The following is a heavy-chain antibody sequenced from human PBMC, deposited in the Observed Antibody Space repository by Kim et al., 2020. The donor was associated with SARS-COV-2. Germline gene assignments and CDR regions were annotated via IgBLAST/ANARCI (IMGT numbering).Heavy chain of an antibody. D-gene: IGHD3-10*01. Sequence: GGSLRLSCAASGFTFSSYAMSWVRQAPGKGLEWVSAISGSGGSTYYADSVKGRFTISRDNSKNTLYLQMNSLRAEDTAVYYCAKALLLWGSGCSEIDYWGQGTLVTVSS. CDR1: GFTFSSYA. CDR2: ISGSGGST. V-gene: IGHV3-23*01. CDR3: AKALLLWGSGCSEIDY. J-gene: IGHJ4*02.